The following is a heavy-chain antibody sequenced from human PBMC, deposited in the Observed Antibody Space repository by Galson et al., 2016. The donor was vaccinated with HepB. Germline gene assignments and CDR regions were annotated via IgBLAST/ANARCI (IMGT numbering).Heavy chain of an antibody. CDR1: GYAFTNYA. Sequence: SVKVSCKASGYAFTNYAMHWVRQAPGQGLEWMGRTIPIFGIANYAQKFQGRVTITADKSTSTAYMEMSSLTSDDTAVYYCARDGVVAYGMDVWGQGTTVTVSS. V-gene: IGHV1-69*04. CDR3: ARDGVVAYGMDV. D-gene: IGHD3-3*01. J-gene: IGHJ6*02. CDR2: TIPIFGIA.